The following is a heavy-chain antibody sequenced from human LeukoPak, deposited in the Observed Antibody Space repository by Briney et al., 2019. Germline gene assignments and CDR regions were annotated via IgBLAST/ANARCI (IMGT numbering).Heavy chain of an antibody. D-gene: IGHD3-22*01. V-gene: IGHV1-18*01. CDR3: ARGPHERSGYPDD. J-gene: IGHJ4*02. CDR1: GYTFNTYG. CDR2: ISPYNGNT. Sequence: GASVKVSCKPYGYTFNTYGITWVRQAPGQGLEWMGWISPYNGNTNHAQKFQGRVTMTTDTSTSTAYMELRSLRSDDTAVYYCARGPHERSGYPDDWGQGTLVTVSS.